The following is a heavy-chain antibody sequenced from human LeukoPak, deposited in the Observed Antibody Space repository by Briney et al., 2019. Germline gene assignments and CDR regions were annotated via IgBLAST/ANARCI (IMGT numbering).Heavy chain of an antibody. D-gene: IGHD3-9*01. Sequence: PSETLSLTCSVSGVSISGYYWSWIRQPPGKQLEWVGYIYRSESSNYYPSLKSRVSMSLDTSKNQLSLKLSSVIAADTAVYYCARNDGYHDMLTGYRAFDIWGPGLMVTVSS. CDR1: GVSISGYY. CDR3: ARNDGYHDMLTGYRAFDI. V-gene: IGHV4-59*01. J-gene: IGHJ3*02. CDR2: IYRSESS.